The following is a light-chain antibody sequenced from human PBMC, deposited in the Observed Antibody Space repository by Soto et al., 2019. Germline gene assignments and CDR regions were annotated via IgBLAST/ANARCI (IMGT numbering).Light chain of an antibody. Sequence: SVLTQPASVYGSPGQSITISCPGTSSDVGGYNYVSWYQQHPGKAPKFMIYDVSNRPSGVSNRFSGSKSGNTASLTISGLQAEDEADYYCCSYTTSNTRQIVFGTGTKVTVL. CDR2: DVS. CDR1: SSDVGGYNY. V-gene: IGLV2-14*01. J-gene: IGLJ1*01. CDR3: CSYTTSNTRQIV.